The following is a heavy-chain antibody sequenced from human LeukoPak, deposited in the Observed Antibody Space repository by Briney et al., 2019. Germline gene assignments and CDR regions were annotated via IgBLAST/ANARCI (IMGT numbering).Heavy chain of an antibody. D-gene: IGHD5-18*01. CDR3: AREAGCGYSYGYWECWFDP. CDR1: GGSISSSSYY. Sequence: PSETLSLTCTVSGGSISSSSYYWGWIRQPPGKGLEWIGSIYYSGSTYYNPSLKSRVTISVDTSKNQFSLKLSSVTAADTAVYYCAREAGCGYSYGYWECWFDPWGQGTLVTVSS. V-gene: IGHV4-39*02. CDR2: IYYSGST. J-gene: IGHJ5*02.